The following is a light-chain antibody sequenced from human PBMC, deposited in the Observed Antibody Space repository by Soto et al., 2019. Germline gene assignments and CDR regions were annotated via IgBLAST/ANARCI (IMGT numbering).Light chain of an antibody. CDR3: QQSYETPYT. CDR2: EAS. J-gene: IGKJ2*01. CDR1: QTVNSY. Sequence: DIQMTQSPSSLSASVGDRVTISCRASQTVNSYLHWYQQKSGKAPMVLIYEASTLKSGVPSRFSGSRSVTDFTLTISSLQPEDFATYYCQQSYETPYTFGPGTKLEIK. V-gene: IGKV1-39*01.